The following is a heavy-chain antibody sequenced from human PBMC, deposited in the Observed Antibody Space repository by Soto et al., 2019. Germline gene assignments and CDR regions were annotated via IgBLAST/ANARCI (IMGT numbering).Heavy chain of an antibody. Sequence: VKLDCKASGYTFTRYGIIWVRQTTGQGLEWMGWISAYNGNTNYAQKLQGRVTMTTDTSTSTAYMELRSLRSDDTAVYYCARVPHPPGPRGVHKYDFWSGPHVFDPCGQGILVTVSS. CDR1: GYTFTRYG. V-gene: IGHV1-18*04. J-gene: IGHJ5*02. CDR2: ISAYNGNT. CDR3: ARVPHPPGPRGVHKYDFWSGPHVFDP. D-gene: IGHD3-3*01.